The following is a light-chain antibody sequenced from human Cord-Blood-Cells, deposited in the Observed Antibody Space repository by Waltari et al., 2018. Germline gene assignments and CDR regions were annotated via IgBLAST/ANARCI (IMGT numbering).Light chain of an antibody. CDR3: QQYYSTPYT. J-gene: IGKJ2*01. Sequence: DIVMTQSPDSLAVSLGERATINCKSSQSVLYSSNNKNYLAWYQQKPGHPPKLLIYLASTRESGVPDRFSGSWSVTDFTLTISSLLAEDVAVYYCQQYYSTPYTFGQGTKLEFK. CDR2: LAS. V-gene: IGKV4-1*01. CDR1: QSVLYSSNNKNY.